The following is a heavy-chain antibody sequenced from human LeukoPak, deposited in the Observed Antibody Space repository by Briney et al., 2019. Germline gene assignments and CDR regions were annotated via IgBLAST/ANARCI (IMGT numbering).Heavy chain of an antibody. J-gene: IGHJ4*02. CDR3: ARQPGGYGGPFDY. Sequence: PSETLSLTCSVSGGSISSSSYYWGWIRQPPGKGLEWVASVYYSGSTYYNPSLESRVTMSVDTSKNQFSLKLSSVTAADTAVYYCARQPGGYGGPFDYWGQGTLVTVSS. D-gene: IGHD5-12*01. V-gene: IGHV4-39*01. CDR1: GGSISSSSYY. CDR2: VYYSGST.